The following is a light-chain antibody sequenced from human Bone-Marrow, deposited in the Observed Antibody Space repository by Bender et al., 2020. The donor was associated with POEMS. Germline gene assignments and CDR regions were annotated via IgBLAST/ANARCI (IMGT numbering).Light chain of an antibody. Sequence: QSALTQPASVSGSPGQSITISCAGSSADVGSYNLVSWYLQHPGTAPKLLLYDVANRPSGVSDRFSGSKSGNTASLTVSGLQVEDEADYYCASYTNTTHVIFGGGTKLTV. CDR2: DVA. CDR3: ASYTNTTHVI. J-gene: IGLJ2*01. CDR1: SADVGSYNL. V-gene: IGLV2-14*02.